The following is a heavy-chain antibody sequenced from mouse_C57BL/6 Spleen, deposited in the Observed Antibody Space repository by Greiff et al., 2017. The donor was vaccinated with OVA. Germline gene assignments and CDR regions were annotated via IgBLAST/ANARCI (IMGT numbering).Heavy chain of an antibody. Sequence: QVQLQQPGAELVRPGTSVKLSCKASGYTFTSSWLHWVKQRPGQGLEWIGVIDPSDSYTNYNQKFKGQATLTVDTSSSTAYMQLSSLTSEDSAVYYCARWGKSYYGSSGYFDVWGTGTTVTVSS. CDR3: ARWGKSYYGSSGYFDV. V-gene: IGHV1-59*01. CDR1: GYTFTSSW. J-gene: IGHJ1*03. CDR2: IDPSDSYT. D-gene: IGHD1-1*01.